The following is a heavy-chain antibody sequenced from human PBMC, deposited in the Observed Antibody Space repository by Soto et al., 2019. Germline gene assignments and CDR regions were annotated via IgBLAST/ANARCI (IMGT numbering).Heavy chain of an antibody. D-gene: IGHD2-15*01. Sequence: GGSLRLSCAASGFTFISYAMSWVRQAPGKGLEWVSAISGSGGSTYYADSVKGRFTISRDNSKNTLYLQMNSLRAEDTAVYYCAKSPHGVVNYFDYWGQGTLVTVSS. CDR3: AKSPHGVVNYFDY. V-gene: IGHV3-23*01. CDR1: GFTFISYA. J-gene: IGHJ4*02. CDR2: ISGSGGST.